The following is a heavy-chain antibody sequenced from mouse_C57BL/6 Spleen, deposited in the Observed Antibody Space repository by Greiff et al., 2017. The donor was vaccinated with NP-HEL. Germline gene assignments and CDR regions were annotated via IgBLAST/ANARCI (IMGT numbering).Heavy chain of an antibody. J-gene: IGHJ4*01. V-gene: IGHV5-16*01. Sequence: EVNVVESEGGLVQPGSSMKLSCTASGFTFSDYYMAWVRQVPEKGLEWVANINYDGSSTYYLDSLKSRFIISRDNAKNILYLQMSSLKSEDTATYYCARDDYYGSSDAMDYWGQGTSVTVSS. D-gene: IGHD1-1*01. CDR3: ARDDYYGSSDAMDY. CDR2: INYDGSST. CDR1: GFTFSDYY.